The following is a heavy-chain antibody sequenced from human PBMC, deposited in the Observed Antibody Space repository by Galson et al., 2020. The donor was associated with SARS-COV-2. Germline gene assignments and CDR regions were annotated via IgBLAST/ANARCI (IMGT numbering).Heavy chain of an antibody. CDR1: GGSTSSYY. CDR3: ARESYYYDSSGSDAFDI. D-gene: IGHD3-22*01. Sequence: SETLSLTCNASGGSTSSYYWNWIRQPAGKGLDWIGRIYTSGSTNYNPSLKSRVTMSVDTSKNQFSLKLSSVTAADTAVYYCARESYYYDSSGSDAFDIWGQGTMVTVSS. J-gene: IGHJ3*02. CDR2: IYTSGST. V-gene: IGHV4-4*07.